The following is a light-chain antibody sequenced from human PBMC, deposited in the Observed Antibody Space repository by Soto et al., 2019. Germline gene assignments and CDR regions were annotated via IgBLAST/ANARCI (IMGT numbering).Light chain of an antibody. CDR2: GTS. J-gene: IGKJ4*01. Sequence: EIVLTQSPATLSLSPGERATLSCRASQSVSSYLAWYQQKPGQAPSLLIYGTSTRATGFPARFSGSASGTDFTLTISSLQSEDFAVYYCQQYNEWPLTFGGGTKVDIK. CDR1: QSVSSY. CDR3: QQYNEWPLT. V-gene: IGKV3-15*01.